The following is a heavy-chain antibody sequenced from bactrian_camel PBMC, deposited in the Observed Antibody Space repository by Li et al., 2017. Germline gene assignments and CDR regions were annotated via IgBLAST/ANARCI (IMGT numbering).Heavy chain of an antibody. CDR3: AACASSTGWNDAANLKVPDYGH. V-gene: IGHV3S1*01. D-gene: IGHD3*01. Sequence: HVQLVESGGGSVQAGGSLRLSCAASGYTISSHCMGWFRQAPGKGSEGVATIDGDGKPNYGDSAKGRFTISRDNTRSTLYLQMDALKPEDTAMYYCAACASSTGWNDAANLKVPDYGHWGQGTQVTVS. CDR1: GYTISSHC. CDR2: IDGDGKP. J-gene: IGHJ4*01.